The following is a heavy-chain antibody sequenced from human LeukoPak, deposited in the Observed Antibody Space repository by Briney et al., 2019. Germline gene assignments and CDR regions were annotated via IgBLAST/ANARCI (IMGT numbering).Heavy chain of an antibody. Sequence: PGGSLRLSCAVSGFTVSSNYMSWVRQAPGKGLEWVSVIYSGGSTYYADSVKGRFTISRDNSKNTLYLQMNSLRAEDTAVYYCAKSVGSWDYGYFDYWGQGTLVTVSS. J-gene: IGHJ4*02. CDR3: AKSVGSWDYGYFDY. D-gene: IGHD4/OR15-4a*01. V-gene: IGHV3-66*01. CDR1: GFTVSSNY. CDR2: IYSGGST.